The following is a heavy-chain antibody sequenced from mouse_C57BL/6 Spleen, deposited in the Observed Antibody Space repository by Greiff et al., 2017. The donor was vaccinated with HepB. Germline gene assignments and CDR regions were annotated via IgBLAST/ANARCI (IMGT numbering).Heavy chain of an antibody. J-gene: IGHJ4*01. Sequence: EVNVVESEGGLVQPGSSMKLSCTASGFTFSDYYMAWVRQVPEKGLEWVANINYDGSSTYYLDSLKSRFIISRDNAKNILYLQMSSLKSEDTATYYCARDDYERAMDYWGQGTSVTVSS. CDR1: GFTFSDYY. D-gene: IGHD2-4*01. CDR3: ARDDYERAMDY. CDR2: INYDGSST. V-gene: IGHV5-16*01.